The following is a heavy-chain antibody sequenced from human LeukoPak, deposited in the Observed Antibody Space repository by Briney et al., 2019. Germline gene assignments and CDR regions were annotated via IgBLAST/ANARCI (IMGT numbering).Heavy chain of an antibody. V-gene: IGHV3-15*01. D-gene: IGHD2-2*01. CDR3: TTVYCSSTSCYVASDY. CDR1: GFTFSNAW. Sequence: PGGSLRLSCAASGFTFSNAWMSWVRQAPGKRLEWFGRIKSKTDGGTTDYAAPVKGRFTISRDDSKNTLYLQMNSLKTEDTAVYYCTTVYCSSTSCYVASDYWGQGTLVTVSS. CDR2: IKSKTDGGTT. J-gene: IGHJ4*02.